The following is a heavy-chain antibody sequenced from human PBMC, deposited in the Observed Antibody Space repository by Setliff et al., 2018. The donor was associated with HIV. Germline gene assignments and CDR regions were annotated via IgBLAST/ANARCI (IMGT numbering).Heavy chain of an antibody. J-gene: IGHJ4*02. Sequence: SETLSLTCTVSGGSISSYYWTWIRQPPGKGLEWIGEINHSGNTNYKESLKSRVTISIDTSKNQISLKLSSVTAADTAVYYCARGLNYYGSGSYLPLGYWGQGTLVTVSS. CDR2: INHSGNT. CDR3: ARGLNYYGSGSYLPLGY. CDR1: GGSISSYY. D-gene: IGHD3-10*01. V-gene: IGHV4-34*01.